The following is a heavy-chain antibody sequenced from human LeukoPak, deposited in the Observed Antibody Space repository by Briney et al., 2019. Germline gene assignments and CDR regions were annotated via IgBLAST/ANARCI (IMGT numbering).Heavy chain of an antibody. Sequence: SETLSLTCTVSGGSISSSSYYWGWIRQPPGKGLEWIGSIYHSGSTYYNPSLKSRVTISVDRSKNQFSLKLSSVTAADTAVYYCARDFIAAAGTNYWGQGTLVTASS. CDR1: GGSISSSSYY. CDR2: IYHSGST. CDR3: ARDFIAAAGTNY. D-gene: IGHD6-13*01. J-gene: IGHJ4*02. V-gene: IGHV4-39*07.